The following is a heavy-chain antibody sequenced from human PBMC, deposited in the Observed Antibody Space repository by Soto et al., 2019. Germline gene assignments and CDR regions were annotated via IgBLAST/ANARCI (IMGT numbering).Heavy chain of an antibody. CDR2: INPNSGGT. J-gene: IGHJ3*02. CDR3: ASSYYYDSSGYYGDAFDI. V-gene: IGHV1-2*04. CDR1: GHTFTDYY. Sequence: ASVKVSSKASGHTFTDYYMHWVRQAPGQGLAWMGWINPNSGGTNYAQKFQGWVTMTRDTSISTAYMELSRLRSDDTAVYYCASSYYYDSSGYYGDAFDIWGQGTMVTVSS. D-gene: IGHD3-22*01.